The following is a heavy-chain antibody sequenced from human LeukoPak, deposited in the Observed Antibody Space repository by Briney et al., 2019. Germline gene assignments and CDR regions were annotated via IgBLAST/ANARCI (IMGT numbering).Heavy chain of an antibody. CDR1: GFIFSRYA. Sequence: PGGSLRLSCAASGFIFSRYAMSWVRQAPGKGLEWVSSIGGSGDGTYYTDSVKGRFTISRDNSKNILYPQMNSLRAEDTAVYYCAKDDYGDYVRWFDPWGQGTLVTVSS. CDR3: AKDDYGDYVRWFDP. J-gene: IGHJ5*02. CDR2: IGGSGDGT. D-gene: IGHD4-17*01. V-gene: IGHV3-23*01.